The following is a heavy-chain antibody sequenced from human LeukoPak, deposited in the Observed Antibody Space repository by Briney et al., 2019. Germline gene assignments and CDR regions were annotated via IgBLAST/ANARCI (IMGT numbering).Heavy chain of an antibody. Sequence: SQTLSLTRTVSVGSLTSYYWGWIRHPPGKGLEWIGYTYYSGSTTYNPSLKSRVTISVDTSKNQLSLKLSSGTAVDTAVYYCARGGFFLDYWGQGTLVIVSS. CDR2: TYYSGST. CDR1: VGSLTSYY. D-gene: IGHD3-10*01. J-gene: IGHJ4*02. V-gene: IGHV4-59*01. CDR3: ARGGFFLDY.